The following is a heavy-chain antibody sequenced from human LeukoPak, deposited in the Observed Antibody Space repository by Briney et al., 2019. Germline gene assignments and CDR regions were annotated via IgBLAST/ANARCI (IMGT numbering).Heavy chain of an antibody. V-gene: IGHV1-2*06. Sequence: GASVKDSYYPSGYTFSAYYMIDVRQAPGQGLEWMGRINPNSGAADYAQKFQGRVTMTRDTSISTAYMDLSSLKSDDTAVYYCAREGWGPKDAFDYWGQGTMVTVSS. CDR2: INPNSGAA. CDR3: AREGWGPKDAFDY. CDR1: GYTFSAYY. D-gene: IGHD3-16*01. J-gene: IGHJ4*02.